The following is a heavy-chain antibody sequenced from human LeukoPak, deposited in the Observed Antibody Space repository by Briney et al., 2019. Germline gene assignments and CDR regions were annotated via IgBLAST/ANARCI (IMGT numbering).Heavy chain of an antibody. CDR1: GFTFSTYG. CDR3: ARGLLYYYDSSGYYYEGYFDY. J-gene: IGHJ4*02. D-gene: IGHD3-22*01. Sequence: GGSLRLSCTASGFTFSTYGMHWVRQAPGKGLEWVAFIRYDVINKYYADSVKGRFTISRDNAKNSLYLQMNSLRAEDTAVYYCARGLLYYYDSSGYYYEGYFDYWGQGTLVTVSS. CDR2: IRYDVINK. V-gene: IGHV3-30*02.